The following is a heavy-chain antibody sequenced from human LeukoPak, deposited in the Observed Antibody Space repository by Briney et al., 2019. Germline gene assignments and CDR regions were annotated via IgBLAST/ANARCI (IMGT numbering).Heavy chain of an antibody. CDR3: ARELTYADY. Sequence: PSETLSLTCTVSGGSISSYYWSWIRQPPGKGLEWIGYIYYSGSTTYNPSLKSRVTISVDTSKNQFSLKLSSVTAADTAVYYCARELTYADYWGQGTLVTVSS. V-gene: IGHV4-59*01. J-gene: IGHJ4*02. CDR1: GGSISSYY. CDR2: IYYSGST. D-gene: IGHD4/OR15-4a*01.